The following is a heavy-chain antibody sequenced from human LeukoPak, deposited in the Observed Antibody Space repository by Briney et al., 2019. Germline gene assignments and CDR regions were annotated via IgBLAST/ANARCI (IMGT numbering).Heavy chain of an antibody. CDR3: ARESVSYRYYYYYYMDV. J-gene: IGHJ6*03. CDR1: GGSFSDYS. V-gene: IGHV4-34*01. D-gene: IGHD4-11*01. Sequence: SETPSLTCAVYGGSFSDYSWTWIRQPPGKGLEWIGEINHSGGTNHNPSLMSRVIMSVDTSKNQISLKVSSVTAADTAVYYCARESVSYRYYYYYYMDVWGKGTTVTVSS. CDR2: INHSGGT.